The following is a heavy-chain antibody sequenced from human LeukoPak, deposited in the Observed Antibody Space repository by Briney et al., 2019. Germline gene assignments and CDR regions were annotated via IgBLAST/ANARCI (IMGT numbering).Heavy chain of an antibody. J-gene: IGHJ4*02. V-gene: IGHV1-69*05. CDR3: AAIHEQPGTRYRDY. CDR2: IIPIFGTE. D-gene: IGHD3-9*01. CDR1: GGTVSSYA. Sequence: ASVKVSCKASGGTVSSYAISWVRQAPGQGLEWMGGIIPIFGTENYAQKFQGRVTITTDESTSTAYMELSSLRSEDTAVYYCAAIHEQPGTRYRDYWGQGTLVTDSS.